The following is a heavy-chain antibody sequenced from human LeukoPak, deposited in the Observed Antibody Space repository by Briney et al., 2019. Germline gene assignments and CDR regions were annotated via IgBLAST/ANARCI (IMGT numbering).Heavy chain of an antibody. CDR3: ARDMNYYDSSGYYYIYYYYGMDV. V-gene: IGHV1-69*13. D-gene: IGHD3-22*01. CDR1: GGTFSSYA. CDR2: IIPIFGTA. J-gene: IGHJ6*02. Sequence: SVKVSCKASGGTFSSYAISWVRQAPGQGLEWMGGIIPIFGTANYAQKFQGRVTITADESTSTVYMELSSLRSEDTAVYYCARDMNYYDSSGYYYIYYYYGMDVWGQGTTVTVSS.